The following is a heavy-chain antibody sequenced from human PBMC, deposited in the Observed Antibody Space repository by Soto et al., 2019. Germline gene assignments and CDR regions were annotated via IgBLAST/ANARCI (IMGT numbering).Heavy chain of an antibody. J-gene: IGHJ4*02. CDR1: GDTFSGYS. CDR2: IIPIFGTA. Sequence: GSSVKVSCKASGDTFSGYSIRWVRQAPGQGLEWMGGIIPIFGTANYAQKFQGRVTITTDASTSTAYMELSRLRSEDTAEYYCASDGYPNSFESSGNPVEPFVCWGEG. V-gene: IGHV1-69*05. CDR3: ASDGYPNSFESSGNPVEPFVC. D-gene: IGHD3-22*01.